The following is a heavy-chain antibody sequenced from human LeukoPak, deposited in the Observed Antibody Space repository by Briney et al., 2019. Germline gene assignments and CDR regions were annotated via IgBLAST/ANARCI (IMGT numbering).Heavy chain of an antibody. CDR3: ARALWGSKKMDV. CDR2: INHSGST. Sequence: PSETLSLTCAVYGGSFSGYYWSWIRQPPGKGLEWIGEINHSGSTNYNPSLKSRVTISVDTSKNQFSLKLSSVTAADTAVYYCARALWGSKKMDVWGKGTTVTVSS. D-gene: IGHD3-16*01. V-gene: IGHV4-34*01. J-gene: IGHJ6*04. CDR1: GGSFSGYY.